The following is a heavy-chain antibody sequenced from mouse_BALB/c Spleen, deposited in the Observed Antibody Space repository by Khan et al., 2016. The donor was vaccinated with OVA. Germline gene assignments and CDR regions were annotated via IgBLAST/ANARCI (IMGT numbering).Heavy chain of an antibody. J-gene: IGHJ3*01. V-gene: IGHV1-77*01. CDR2: ISPGSGDT. CDR3: ARRNYFGYTFAY. Sequence: VQLQESGAELARPGASVKLSCKASGYTFTDYYINWVKQRTGQGLEWIGEISPGSGDTYYNERCKGKGTQTADKSSSTAYMQRSSLTSEASAVYFCARRNYFGYTFAYWGQGTLVTVSA. CDR1: GYTFTDYY. D-gene: IGHD1-2*01.